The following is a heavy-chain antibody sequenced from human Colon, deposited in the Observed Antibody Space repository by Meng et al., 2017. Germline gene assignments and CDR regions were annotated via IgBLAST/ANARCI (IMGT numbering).Heavy chain of an antibody. V-gene: IGHV4-34*01. CDR3: ARGLLVPKGGGHYGMDV. CDR1: GGSFSGYY. CDR2: INHSGST. Sequence: GSLRLSCAVYGGSFSGYYGSWIRQPPGKGLEWIGGINHSGSTNYNPSLKSRVTISVDTSKNQFSLNLSSVTAADTAVYYCARGLLVPKGGGHYGMDVWGQGTTVTVSS. D-gene: IGHD3-16*01. J-gene: IGHJ6*02.